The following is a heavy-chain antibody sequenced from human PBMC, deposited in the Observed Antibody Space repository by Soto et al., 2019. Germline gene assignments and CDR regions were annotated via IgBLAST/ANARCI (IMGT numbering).Heavy chain of an antibody. CDR2: ISSSSSYT. CDR1: GFTFSDYY. CDR3: AREDWYSGYDYHCYYGMDV. Sequence: QVQLVESGGGLVKPGGSLRLSCAASGFTFSDYYMSWIRQAPGKGLEWVSYISSSSSYTNYADSVKGRFTISRDNAKNSLYLQMNSLRAEDTAVYYCAREDWYSGYDYHCYYGMDVWGQGTTVTVSS. V-gene: IGHV3-11*05. J-gene: IGHJ6*02. D-gene: IGHD5-12*01.